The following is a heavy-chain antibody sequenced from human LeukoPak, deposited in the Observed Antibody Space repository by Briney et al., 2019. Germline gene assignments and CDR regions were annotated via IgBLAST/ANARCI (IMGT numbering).Heavy chain of an antibody. J-gene: IGHJ5*02. V-gene: IGHV4-59*01. CDR1: GGSISSYY. D-gene: IGHD4-23*01. CDR3: ARGGTTVVTP. Sequence: SSETLSLTCTVSGGSISSYYWSWIRQPPGKGLEWIGYIYYSGSTNYNPSLKSRVTISVDTSKNQFSLKLSSVTAAATAVYYCARGGTTVVTPWGQGTLVTVSS. CDR2: IYYSGST.